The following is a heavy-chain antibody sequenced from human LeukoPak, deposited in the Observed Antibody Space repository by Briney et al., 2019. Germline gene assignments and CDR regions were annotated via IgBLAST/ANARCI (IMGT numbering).Heavy chain of an antibody. J-gene: IGHJ4*02. CDR3: ASTHLGYCSSVSCQNDY. V-gene: IGHV3-53*01. Sequence: GGSLGLSCAASGFIVSSNYMSWVRQAPGKGLEWVSVIYSGGSTYYADSVKGRFTISRDNSKNTLYLQMNSLRAEDTAVYYCASTHLGYCSSVSCQNDYWGQGTLVTVSS. D-gene: IGHD2-15*01. CDR1: GFIVSSNY. CDR2: IYSGGST.